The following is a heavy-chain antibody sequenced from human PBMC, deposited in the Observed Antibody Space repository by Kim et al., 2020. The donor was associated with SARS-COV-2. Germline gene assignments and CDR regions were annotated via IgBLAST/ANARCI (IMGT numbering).Heavy chain of an antibody. CDR3: ASGARGIWDSSGHYSDKAAYFHH. CDR1: GYSFTTYW. J-gene: IGHJ1*01. CDR2: IYPGDSET. Sequence: GESLKISCKASGYSFTTYWIGWVRQMPGKGLDWMGVIYPGDSETRYSRSFQGRVTISADKSISTAYLQWSTLKASDSAMYYCASGARGIWDSSGHYSDKAAYFHHWGQGTLVTVSS. V-gene: IGHV5-51*01. D-gene: IGHD3-22*01.